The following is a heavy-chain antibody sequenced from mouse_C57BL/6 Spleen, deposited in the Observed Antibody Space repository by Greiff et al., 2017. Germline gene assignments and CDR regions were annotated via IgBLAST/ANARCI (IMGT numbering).Heavy chain of an antibody. D-gene: IGHD1-1*01. CDR1: GYTFTSYW. CDR3: ARMRDYYGSSLWWYFDV. V-gene: IGHV1-64*01. Sequence: VQLKQPGAELVKPGASVKLSCKASGYTFTSYWMHWVKQRPGQGLEWIGMIHPNSGSTNYNEKFKSKATLTVDKSSSTAYMQLSSLTSEDSAVYYCARMRDYYGSSLWWYFDVWGTGTTVTVSS. CDR2: IHPNSGST. J-gene: IGHJ1*03.